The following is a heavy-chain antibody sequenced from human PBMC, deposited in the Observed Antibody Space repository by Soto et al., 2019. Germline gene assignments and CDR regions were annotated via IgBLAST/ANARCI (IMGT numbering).Heavy chain of an antibody. CDR3: VGTGTTDDH. J-gene: IGHJ4*02. CDR1: GASVSSGYYY. D-gene: IGHD4-17*01. CDR2: IYNSGGS. V-gene: IGHV4-30-4*01. Sequence: SETLSLTCTVSGASVSSGYYYLRCIRQPPGKGLEWIGYIYNSGGSYYNPSLKGRLTISIDTSKNQFSLKLNSVTAADTAIYYCVGTGTTDDHWGRGTLVTVSS.